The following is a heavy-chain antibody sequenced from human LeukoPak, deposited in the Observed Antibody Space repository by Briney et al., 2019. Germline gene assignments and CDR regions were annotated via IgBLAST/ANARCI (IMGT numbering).Heavy chain of an antibody. D-gene: IGHD5-18*01. CDR3: ARVGYSYGYRPDY. Sequence: GGSLRLSCAASGFTFSSYSMNWVRQAPGKGLEWVSVIYSGGSTYYADSVKGRFTISRDNSKNTLYLQMNSLRAEDTAVYYCARVGYSYGYRPDYWGQGTLVTVSS. J-gene: IGHJ4*02. V-gene: IGHV3-53*01. CDR2: IYSGGST. CDR1: GFTFSSYS.